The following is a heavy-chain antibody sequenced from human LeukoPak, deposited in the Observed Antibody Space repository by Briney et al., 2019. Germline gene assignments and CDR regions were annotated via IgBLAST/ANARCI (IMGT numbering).Heavy chain of an antibody. CDR2: INPRGGST. Sequence: WASVKVSCKASGYTFTGYYMHWVRQAPGQGPEWMGIINPRGGSTDYAQKFQGRITMTSDTSTSTVYMELNSLRSDDTAVYFCARVGSAAATADYWGQGTLVTVSS. CDR3: ARVGSAAATADY. V-gene: IGHV1-46*01. J-gene: IGHJ4*02. CDR1: GYTFTGYY. D-gene: IGHD6-25*01.